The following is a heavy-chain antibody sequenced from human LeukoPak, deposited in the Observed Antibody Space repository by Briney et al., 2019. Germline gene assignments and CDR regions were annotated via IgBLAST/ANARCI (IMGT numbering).Heavy chain of an antibody. D-gene: IGHD3-9*01. Sequence: SETLSLTCTVSGGSISSSSYYWGWIRQPPGKGLEWIGSIYYSGSTYYNPSLKSRVTISVDTSKNQFSLKLSSVTAADTAVYYCARGPRSYDILTGYSITPYYFDYWGQGTLVTVSS. CDR2: IYYSGST. CDR3: ARGPRSYDILTGYSITPYYFDY. V-gene: IGHV4-39*01. CDR1: GGSISSSSYY. J-gene: IGHJ4*02.